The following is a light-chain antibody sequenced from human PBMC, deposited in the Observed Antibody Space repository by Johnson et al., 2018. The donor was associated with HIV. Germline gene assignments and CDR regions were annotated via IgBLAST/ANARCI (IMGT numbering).Light chain of an antibody. CDR2: ENN. CDR3: GTWDNSLSTGGV. Sequence: QSVLTQSPSVSAAPGQKVTISCSGSSSNIGNNYISWYKQFPGTAPKLLIYENNKRPSGIPDRFSGSKSGTSATLDITGLQTGDEADYYCGTWDNSLSTGGVFGTGTKVTVL. J-gene: IGLJ1*01. CDR1: SSNIGNNY. V-gene: IGLV1-51*02.